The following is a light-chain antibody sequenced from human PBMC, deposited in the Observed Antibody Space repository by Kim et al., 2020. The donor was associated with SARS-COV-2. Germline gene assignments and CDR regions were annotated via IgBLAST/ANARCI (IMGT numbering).Light chain of an antibody. CDR1: KLGDKY. V-gene: IGLV3-1*01. J-gene: IGLJ2*01. Sequence: SYELTQPPSVSVSPGQTDSITCSGDKLGDKYASWYQQKPGQSPVLVIYEDTKRPSGIPERFSGSNSGNTATLTISGTQAMDEADYYCQAWDSSTAGVVFGGGTQLTVL. CDR3: QAWDSSTAGVV. CDR2: EDT.